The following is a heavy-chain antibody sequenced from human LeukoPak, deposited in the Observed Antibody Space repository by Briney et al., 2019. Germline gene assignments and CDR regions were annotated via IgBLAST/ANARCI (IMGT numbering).Heavy chain of an antibody. Sequence: ASVKVSCKASGYTFTGYYMHWVRQAPGQGLEWMGWINPNSGGTNYAQKFQGRVTMTRGTSISTAYMELSRLGSDDTAVYYCARELNTAMVKNFDYWGQGTLVTVSS. CDR3: ARELNTAMVKNFDY. V-gene: IGHV1-2*02. CDR1: GYTFTGYY. J-gene: IGHJ4*02. D-gene: IGHD5-18*01. CDR2: INPNSGGT.